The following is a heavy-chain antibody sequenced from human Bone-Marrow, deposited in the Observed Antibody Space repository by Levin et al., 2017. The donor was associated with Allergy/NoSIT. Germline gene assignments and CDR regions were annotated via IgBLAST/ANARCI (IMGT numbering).Heavy chain of an antibody. D-gene: IGHD1-1*01. CDR1: RFIFSTYS. V-gene: IGHV3-48*04. Sequence: GGSLRLSCAASRFIFSTYSMNWVRQAPGKGLEWVSYISNSGSMIYYADSVKGRFTISRDNAKNSLYLQMNSLRAEDTAVYYCARGKVGTLDHWGQGTLLTVSS. J-gene: IGHJ4*02. CDR2: ISNSGSMI. CDR3: ARGKVGTLDH.